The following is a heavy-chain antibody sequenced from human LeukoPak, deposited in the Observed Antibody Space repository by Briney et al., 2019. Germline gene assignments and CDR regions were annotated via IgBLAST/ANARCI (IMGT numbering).Heavy chain of an antibody. CDR2: ISTSNGDT. D-gene: IGHD3-16*01. V-gene: IGHV1-18*01. Sequence: ASVKVSCKASGGTFSSYAISWVRQAPGRGLEWMGWISTSNGDTTYTQKFQGRVIMTTDTSTNTAYMEVRSLRSDDTAIYYCAREGLGELTLDYWGQGTLVIVST. CDR1: GGTFSSYA. CDR3: AREGLGELTLDY. J-gene: IGHJ4*02.